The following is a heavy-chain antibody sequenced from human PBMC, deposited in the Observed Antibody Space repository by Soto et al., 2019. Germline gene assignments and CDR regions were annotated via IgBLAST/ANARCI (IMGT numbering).Heavy chain of an antibody. D-gene: IGHD6-13*01. CDR1: GFTFSSYA. J-gene: IGHJ4*02. Sequence: PGGSLRLSCAASGFTFSSYAMSWVRQAPGKGLEWVSAISGSGGSTYYADSVKGRFTISRDNSKNTLYLQMNSLRAEDTAVYYCAARPPSYSSSWSYYFDYWGQGTLVTVSS. V-gene: IGHV3-23*01. CDR3: AARPPSYSSSWSYYFDY. CDR2: ISGSGGST.